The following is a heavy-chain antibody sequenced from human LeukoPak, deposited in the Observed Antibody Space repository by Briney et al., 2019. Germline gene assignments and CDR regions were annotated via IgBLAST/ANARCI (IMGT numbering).Heavy chain of an antibody. CDR3: ARHSTPGYSYGLSFDY. CDR1: GGSISSSGYY. J-gene: IGHJ4*02. D-gene: IGHD5-18*01. V-gene: IGHV4-39*01. CDR2: IYYSGST. Sequence: SETLSLTCTVSGGSISSSGYYWGWIRQPPGKGLEWIGSIYYSGSTYYNPSLKSRVTISVDTSENQFSLKLSSVTAADTAVYYCARHSTPGYSYGLSFDYWGQGTLVTVSS.